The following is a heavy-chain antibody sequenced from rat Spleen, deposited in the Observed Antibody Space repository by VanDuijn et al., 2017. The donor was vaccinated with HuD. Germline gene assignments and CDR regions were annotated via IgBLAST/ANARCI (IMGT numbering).Heavy chain of an antibody. V-gene: IGHV5-31*01. CDR2: ISNVGGDT. CDR1: GFTFNNYW. D-gene: IGHD1-11*01. J-gene: IGHJ2*01. CDR3: TRLDYGGSYFDY. Sequence: EVQLVESGGGLVQPGRSLKLSCVASGFTFNNYWMTWIRQAPGKGLEWVASISNVGGDTHYRDSVKGRFTVSRDNAKATLYLQMDSLRSEDTATYYCTRLDYGGSYFDYWGQGVMVTVSS.